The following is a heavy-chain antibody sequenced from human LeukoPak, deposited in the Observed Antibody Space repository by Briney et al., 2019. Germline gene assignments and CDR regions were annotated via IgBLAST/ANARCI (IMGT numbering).Heavy chain of an antibody. CDR3: ARDFGETSLPNWFDP. V-gene: IGHV4-38-2*02. D-gene: IGHD3-16*01. Sequence: SETLSLTCSVSGMSITSRHYWGWIRQPPGKGLEWIGSTSHSDSPYYNPSLESRATISLDTSRNQFSLKLTSVTAADTAVYYCARDFGETSLPNWFDPWGQGTLVIVSS. CDR1: GMSITSRHY. CDR2: TSHSDSP. J-gene: IGHJ5*02.